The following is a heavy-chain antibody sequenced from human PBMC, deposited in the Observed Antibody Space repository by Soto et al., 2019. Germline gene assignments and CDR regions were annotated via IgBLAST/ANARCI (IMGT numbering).Heavy chain of an antibody. CDR3: AKRRGQNYDFWSGYYFDH. D-gene: IGHD3-3*01. CDR2: ILYDGTNR. Sequence: GGALGLSCEASGFTFNSYGMHWVRQSPGKGLEWVAGILYDGTNRYYADSVKGRFTISRDNSKNTLYLQMNSLRVEDTAVYYCAKRRGQNYDFWSGYYFDHWGQGTLVTVSS. CDR1: GFTFNSYG. V-gene: IGHV3-30*18. J-gene: IGHJ4*02.